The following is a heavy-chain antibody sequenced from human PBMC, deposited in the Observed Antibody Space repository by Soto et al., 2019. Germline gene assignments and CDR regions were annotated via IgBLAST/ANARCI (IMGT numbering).Heavy chain of an antibody. CDR3: LRDQRAFDY. CDR1: GFTCSSSC. V-gene: IGHV3-74*01. D-gene: IGHD6-25*01. CDR2: IHSYGSAT. Sequence: PGGSRRLSGAASGFTCSSSCRHWVRQAQGNGLVWGSRIHSYGSATSYAGSVTRRFPISRDNAKNPLYLQTNRLGAAHTAVYYCLRDQRAFDYWGQGPRVTASS. J-gene: IGHJ4*02.